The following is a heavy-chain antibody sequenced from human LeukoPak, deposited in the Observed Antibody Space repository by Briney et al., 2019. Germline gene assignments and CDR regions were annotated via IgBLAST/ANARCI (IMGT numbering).Heavy chain of an antibody. V-gene: IGHV3-30*01. CDR2: IPYDGSDK. Sequence: GGSLRLSCAASGFTFNSYAMPWVRQAPGKGLELVAIIPYDGSDKYYADSVKGRFTISRDNSQNTLYLQMNSLRAEDTAPYYCARPMLRAPLGYYYYYMDVWGKGTTVTVSS. J-gene: IGHJ6*03. D-gene: IGHD3-10*01. CDR1: GFTFNSYA. CDR3: ARPMLRAPLGYYYYYMDV.